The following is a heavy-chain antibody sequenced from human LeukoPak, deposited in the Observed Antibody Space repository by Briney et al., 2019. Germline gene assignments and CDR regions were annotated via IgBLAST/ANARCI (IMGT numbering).Heavy chain of an antibody. CDR3: ARGLYCGGNCNDY. Sequence: GASVKVSCKASGYTFTSYNINWVRQATGQGLEWMGWMNPNNGNTDSAPKFQGRVTITRDTSISTAYMELSSLRSEDTAIYYCARGLYCGGNCNDYWGQGTLVTVSS. J-gene: IGHJ4*02. V-gene: IGHV1-8*03. CDR1: GYTFTSYN. D-gene: IGHD2-21*01. CDR2: MNPNNGNT.